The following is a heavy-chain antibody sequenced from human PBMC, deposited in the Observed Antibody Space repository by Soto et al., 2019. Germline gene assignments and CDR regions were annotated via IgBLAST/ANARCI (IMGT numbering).Heavy chain of an antibody. Sequence: PGESLTISCKASGYSFTNYWIGWVRQMPGKGLEWVGIIYPGDSDTRYSPSFQGQVTISVDKSINTAYLQWSSLKASDTAMYYCARHFYDYLDYWGRGTLVTVSS. CDR1: GYSFTNYW. J-gene: IGHJ4*02. V-gene: IGHV5-51*01. D-gene: IGHD3-16*01. CDR2: IYPGDSDT. CDR3: ARHFYDYLDY.